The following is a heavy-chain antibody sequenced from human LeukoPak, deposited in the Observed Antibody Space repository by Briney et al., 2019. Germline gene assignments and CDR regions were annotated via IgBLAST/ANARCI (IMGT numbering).Heavy chain of an antibody. CDR1: GYSFTSHW. D-gene: IGHD3/OR15-3a*01. CDR3: ARLRRESWWTGYSAYYYYYMDV. V-gene: IGHV5-51*01. Sequence: GESLKISCKGSGYSFTSHWIGWVRKMPGKGLEWMGIIYPGDSDTRYSSSFQGQVTISADKSISTAYLQWSSLKASDTAMYYCARLRRESWWTGYSAYYYYYMDVWGKGTTATVSS. J-gene: IGHJ6*03. CDR2: IYPGDSDT.